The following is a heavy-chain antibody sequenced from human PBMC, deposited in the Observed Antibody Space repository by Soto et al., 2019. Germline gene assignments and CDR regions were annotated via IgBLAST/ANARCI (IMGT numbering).Heavy chain of an antibody. D-gene: IGHD2-15*01. CDR1: GGSISSSY. Sequence: QMHLQESGPGLVKPSETLSLTCTVSGGSISSSYWSWIRQPPGKGLEWLAYIYDDGSANYNPSLKSRAPISLDMSKKQFSLKLTYVTAADTAVYYCARDKYCSGGSCRKNWFDPWGQGTLVTVSS. J-gene: IGHJ5*02. CDR2: IYDDGSA. V-gene: IGHV4-59*01. CDR3: ARDKYCSGGSCRKNWFDP.